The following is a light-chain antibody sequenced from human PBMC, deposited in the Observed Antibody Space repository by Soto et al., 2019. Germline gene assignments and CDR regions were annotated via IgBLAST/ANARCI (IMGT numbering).Light chain of an antibody. V-gene: IGLV2-14*01. CDR2: DVS. CDR3: SSYTSIGTVV. J-gene: IGLJ2*01. Sequence: QSVLTQPASVSGSPGQSITISCTGSSRDVGGYNYVSWYQQYPGKAPKLIIYDVSNRPSRVSNRFSGSKSGNTASLTISGLKAEDEADYYCSSYTSIGTVVFGGGTKLTVL. CDR1: SRDVGGYNY.